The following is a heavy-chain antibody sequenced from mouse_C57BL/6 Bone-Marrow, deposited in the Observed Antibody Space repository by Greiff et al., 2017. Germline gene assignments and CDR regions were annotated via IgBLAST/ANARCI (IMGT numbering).Heavy chain of an antibody. V-gene: IGHV7-1*01. CDR1: GFTFSDFY. J-gene: IGHJ1*03. CDR3: ARDAYSNYLWYFDV. Sequence: EVQLVESGGGLVQSGRSLRLSCATSGFTFSDFYMEWVRQAPGKGLEWIAASRNKANDYTTEYSASVKGRFIVSRDTSQSILYLQMNALRAEDTAIYYGARDAYSNYLWYFDVWGTGTTVTVSS. CDR2: SRNKANDYTT. D-gene: IGHD2-5*01.